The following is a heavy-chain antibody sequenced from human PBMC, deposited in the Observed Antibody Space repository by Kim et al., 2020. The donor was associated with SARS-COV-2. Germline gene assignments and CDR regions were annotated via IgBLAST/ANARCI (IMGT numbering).Heavy chain of an antibody. D-gene: IGHD1-26*01. Sequence: ASVKVSCKASGYTFTDYYIHWVRQAPGQGLEFMGRIDPNTGGTNSAHHFQGRVTMTRDTSISTAHLELSGLTSDDTALYYCARVGRTYAHDYWGQGYLVT. J-gene: IGHJ4*02. CDR2: IDPNTGGT. CDR1: GYTFTDYY. CDR3: ARVGRTYAHDY. V-gene: IGHV1-2*06.